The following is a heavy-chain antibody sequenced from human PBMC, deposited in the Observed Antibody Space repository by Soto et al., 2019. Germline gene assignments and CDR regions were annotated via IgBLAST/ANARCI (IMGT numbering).Heavy chain of an antibody. CDR2: ISYDGSNK. V-gene: IGHV3-30-3*01. D-gene: IGHD1-26*01. CDR3: ARDSEVGATTGGYSYGMDV. Sequence: LRLSCAASGFTFSSYAMHWVRQAPGKGLEWVAVISYDGSNKYYADSVKGRFTISRDNSKNTLYLQMNSLRAEDTAVYYCARDSEVGATTGGYSYGMDVWGQGTTVTVSS. J-gene: IGHJ6*02. CDR1: GFTFSSYA.